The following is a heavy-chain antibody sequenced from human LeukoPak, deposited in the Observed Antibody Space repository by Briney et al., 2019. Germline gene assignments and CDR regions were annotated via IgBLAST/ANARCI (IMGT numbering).Heavy chain of an antibody. CDR2: IYYSGST. CDR1: GGSISSGGYY. V-gene: IGHV4-31*03. Sequence: SETLSLTCTVSGGSISSGGYYWSWIRQHPGKGLEWIGYIYYSGSTYYDPSLKSRVTISVDTSKNQFSLKLSSVTAADTAVYYCARDRGYLYYFDYWGQGTLVTVSS. D-gene: IGHD5-12*01. J-gene: IGHJ4*02. CDR3: ARDRGYLYYFDY.